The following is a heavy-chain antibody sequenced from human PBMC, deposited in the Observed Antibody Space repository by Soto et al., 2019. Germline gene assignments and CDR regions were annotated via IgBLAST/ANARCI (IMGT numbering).Heavy chain of an antibody. CDR2: ISRSGIT. CDR3: ARGRTAALIETRLFRVLFDL. J-gene: IGHJ4*01. CDR1: GGSLGGFH. D-gene: IGHD3-10*01. V-gene: IGHV4-34*01. Sequence: QVQLQQWGAGLLKPSETLSLTCAVSGGSLGGFHWSWIRQPPGKGLEWIGEISRSGITNYRPSLQSRVTMSMDTSRNQVSLNLSSVTDADTAVYYCARGRTAALIETRLFRVLFDLWGHGNLVTVSS.